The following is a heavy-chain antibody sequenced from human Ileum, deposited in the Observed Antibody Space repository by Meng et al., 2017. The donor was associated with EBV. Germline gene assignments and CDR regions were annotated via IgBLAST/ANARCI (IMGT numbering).Heavy chain of an antibody. CDR1: GASISSNNW. Sequence: QVEWQESGPGRVKPSGTLALTCAVPGASISSNNWWSWVRQPPGKGLEWIGEIYNSGSTNYNPSFKSRVTMSVDKSKNQISLNLSSVTAADTAVYYCASGRDYAWHSWGRGTLVTVSS. V-gene: IGHV4-4*02. CDR2: IYNSGST. CDR3: ASGRDYAWHS. J-gene: IGHJ4*02. D-gene: IGHD4-17*01.